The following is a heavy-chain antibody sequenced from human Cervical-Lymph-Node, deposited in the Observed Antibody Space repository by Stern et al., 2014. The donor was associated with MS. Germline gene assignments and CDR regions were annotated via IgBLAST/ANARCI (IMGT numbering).Heavy chain of an antibody. V-gene: IGHV3-74*03. Sequence: EVQLGESGGDLVQPGGSLRLSCAASGFTFSSYWMQWVRQAPGKGLVWVSHINSDGSSTTCADSVKGRFTTSRDNAKNTLYLQMDDLRAEDTAVYFCVRDNYGTDYWGQGPLVTVSS. CDR2: INSDGSST. CDR3: VRDNYGTDY. CDR1: GFTFSSYW. D-gene: IGHD3-16*01. J-gene: IGHJ4*02.